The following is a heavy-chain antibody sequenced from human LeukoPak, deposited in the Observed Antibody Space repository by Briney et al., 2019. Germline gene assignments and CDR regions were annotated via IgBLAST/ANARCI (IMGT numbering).Heavy chain of an antibody. CDR2: INTSGST. D-gene: IGHD2/OR15-2a*01. J-gene: IGHJ5*01. Sequence: SETLTLTCTVSGGSISSGSYYWSWIRQPAGKGLEWIGRINTSGSTNYNPSLKSRVTISIDTSKNQFSLKLSSVTAADTAVYYCARGRWTSSNNNWFDSWDQGTLVTVSS. CDR1: GGSISSGSYY. V-gene: IGHV4-61*02. CDR3: ARGRWTSSNNNWFDS.